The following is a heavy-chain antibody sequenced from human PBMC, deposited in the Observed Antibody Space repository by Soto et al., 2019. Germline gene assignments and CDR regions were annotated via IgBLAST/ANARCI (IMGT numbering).Heavy chain of an antibody. J-gene: IGHJ5*02. CDR3: ATSNWFDP. V-gene: IGHV4-39*07. CDR1: GDTISDTSYY. CDR2: IYYSGTT. Sequence: SETLSLTCTASGDTISDTSYYWGWIRQPPGKGLEWVGSIYYSGTTNDNPSLKSRVTISVDTSKNQFSLKLSSVTAADTAVYYCATSNWFDPWGQGTLVTVSS.